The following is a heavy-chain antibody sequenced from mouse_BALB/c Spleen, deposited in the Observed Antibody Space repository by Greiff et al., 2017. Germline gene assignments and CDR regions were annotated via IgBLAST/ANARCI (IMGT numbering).Heavy chain of an antibody. CDR3: ARRNYRYDEDAMDY. V-gene: IGHV1-80*01. CDR1: GYAFSSYW. CDR2: IYPGDGDT. Sequence: QVQLQQSGAELVRPGSSVKISCKASGYAFSSYWMNWVKQRPGQGLEWIGQIYPGDGDTNYNGKFKGKATLTAYKSSSTAYMQLSSLTSEDSAVYFCARRNYRYDEDAMDYWGQGTSVTVSS. J-gene: IGHJ4*01. D-gene: IGHD2-14*01.